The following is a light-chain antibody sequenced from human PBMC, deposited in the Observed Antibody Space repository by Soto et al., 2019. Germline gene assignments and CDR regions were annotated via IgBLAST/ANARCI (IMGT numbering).Light chain of an antibody. CDR1: SSNIGDNS. V-gene: IGLV1-47*01. CDR2: RST. Sequence: QPVLTQPPSASGTPGQRVTISCSGSSSNIGDNSAYWFQQLPGTAPKLLIYRSTQRPSGVPDRFSGSKSGTSASLAISGLRSEDEADYYCAAWDGSLSAGVFGGGTKVTVL. CDR3: AAWDGSLSAGV. J-gene: IGLJ3*02.